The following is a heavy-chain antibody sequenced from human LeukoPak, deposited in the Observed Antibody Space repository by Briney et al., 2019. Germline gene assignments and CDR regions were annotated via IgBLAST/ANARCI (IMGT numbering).Heavy chain of an antibody. Sequence: GGSLRLSCTASGFTFGGYAMSWVRQAPGKGLEWVGFIRSKAYGGTTEYAASVKGRVTISRDDSKSIAYLQMNSLKTEDTAVYYCTGESGGSSDYWGQGTLVTVSS. CDR3: TGESGGSSDY. CDR1: GFTFGGYA. V-gene: IGHV3-49*04. D-gene: IGHD1-26*01. J-gene: IGHJ4*02. CDR2: IRSKAYGGTT.